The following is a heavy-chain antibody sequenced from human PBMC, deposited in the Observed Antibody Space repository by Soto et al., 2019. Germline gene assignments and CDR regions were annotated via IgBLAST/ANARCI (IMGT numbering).Heavy chain of an antibody. CDR3: ARSCKTGGSCYTNYYYYYGMDV. V-gene: IGHV4-39*01. CDR1: GGSISSSSYY. D-gene: IGHD2-15*01. Sequence: SETLSLTCTVSGGSISSSSYYWGWIRQPPGKGLEWIGSIYYSGSTYYNPSLKSRVTISVDTSKNQFSLKLSSVSAADTAVYSCARSCKTGGSCYTNYYYYYGMDVWGQGTTVTVSS. J-gene: IGHJ6*02. CDR2: IYYSGST.